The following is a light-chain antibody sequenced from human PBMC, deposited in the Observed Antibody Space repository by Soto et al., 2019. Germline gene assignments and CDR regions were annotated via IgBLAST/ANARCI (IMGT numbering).Light chain of an antibody. CDR2: ESS. Sequence: EIVLTQSPATLSLSPGERATLSCRASHNFADYLDWYQQKPGQAPRLPIYESSNRATGIAARFSGSGSGTAYTLTISSLELEDFAVSSCQQRSKWPQTFGKGTKGDI. CDR3: QQRSKWPQT. CDR1: HNFADY. J-gene: IGKJ1*01. V-gene: IGKV3-11*01.